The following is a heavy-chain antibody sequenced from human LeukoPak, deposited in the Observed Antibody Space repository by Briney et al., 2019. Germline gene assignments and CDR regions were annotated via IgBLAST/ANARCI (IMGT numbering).Heavy chain of an antibody. CDR3: AQPPLGYSSGWGQFDY. J-gene: IGHJ4*02. CDR1: GGTFSSYA. Sequence: SVTVPCTASGGTFSSYAISWVRQAPGQGLEWMGRIIPILGIANYAQKFQGRVTITADKSTSTAYMELSSLRSEDTAVYYCAQPPLGYSSGWGQFDYWGQGTLVTVSS. CDR2: IIPILGIA. V-gene: IGHV1-69*04. D-gene: IGHD6-19*01.